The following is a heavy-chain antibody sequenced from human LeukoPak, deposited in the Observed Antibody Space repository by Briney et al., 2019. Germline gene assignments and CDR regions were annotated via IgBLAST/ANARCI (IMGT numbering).Heavy chain of an antibody. CDR3: AKRGVVIRVILVGFHKQAYYFDS. Sequence: GGSLRLSCAVSGITLSNYGMSWVRQAPGKGLEWVAGISDSGGSTKYADSVKGRFAISRDNPKNTLYLQMNSLRVEDTAVYFCAKRGVVIRVILVGFHKQAYYFDSWGQGALVTVSS. V-gene: IGHV3-23*01. CDR1: GITLSNYG. D-gene: IGHD3-22*01. CDR2: ISDSGGST. J-gene: IGHJ4*02.